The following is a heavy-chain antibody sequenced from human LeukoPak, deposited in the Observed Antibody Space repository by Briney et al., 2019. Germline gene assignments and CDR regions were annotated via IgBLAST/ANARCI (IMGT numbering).Heavy chain of an antibody. CDR1: GFTFSSYS. D-gene: IGHD2-15*01. CDR3: ARDGSGYCSGGSCYSAEYFQH. Sequence: GGSLRLSCAASGFTFSSYSMNWVRQAPGKGLEWVSSISSSTSYIYYADSVRGRFTISRDNAKNSLYLQMNSLRAEDTAVYYCARDGSGYCSGGSCYSAEYFQHWGQGTLVTVSS. CDR2: ISSSTSYI. J-gene: IGHJ1*01. V-gene: IGHV3-21*01.